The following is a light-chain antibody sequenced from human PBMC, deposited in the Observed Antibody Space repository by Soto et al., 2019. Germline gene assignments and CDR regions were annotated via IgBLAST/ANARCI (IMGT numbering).Light chain of an antibody. Sequence: DIVMTQSPDSLAVSLGERATINCKSSQSVLYNSNNKNYLSWYQQKPGQPPKLLIYWASTRESGVPDRFSGSGSGTVFPLTISSLQADDVAVYYCQQYYSLPLTFGPGTKVEIK. J-gene: IGKJ3*01. CDR2: WAS. CDR3: QQYYSLPLT. CDR1: QSVLYNSNNKNY. V-gene: IGKV4-1*01.